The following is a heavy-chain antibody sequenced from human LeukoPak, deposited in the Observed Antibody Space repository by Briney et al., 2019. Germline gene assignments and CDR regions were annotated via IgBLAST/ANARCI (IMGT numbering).Heavy chain of an antibody. CDR2: INPNSGGT. Sequence: ASVKVSCKASGYTSTGYYMHWVRQAPGQGLEWLGWINPNSGGTNYAQKFQGRVTMTRDTSISTAYMELSRLRSDDTAVYYCARDVRGYSGYGTASDYWGQGTLVTVSS. D-gene: IGHD5-12*01. V-gene: IGHV1-2*02. J-gene: IGHJ4*02. CDR1: GYTSTGYY. CDR3: ARDVRGYSGYGTASDY.